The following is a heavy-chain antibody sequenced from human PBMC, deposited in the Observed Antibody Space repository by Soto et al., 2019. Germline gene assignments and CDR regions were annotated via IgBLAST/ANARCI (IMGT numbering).Heavy chain of an antibody. D-gene: IGHD6-25*01. CDR3: ARVLAARPTYYYGMDV. CDR1: GYTFTSYD. CDR2: MNPNSGNT. V-gene: IGHV1-8*01. J-gene: IGHJ6*02. Sequence: QVQLVQSGAEVKKPGASVKVSCKASGYTFTSYDINWVRQATGQGLEWMGWMNPNSGNTGYAQKFQGRVTLTRNTSISTAYMELSSLRSEDTAVYYCARVLAARPTYYYGMDVWGQVTTVTVSS.